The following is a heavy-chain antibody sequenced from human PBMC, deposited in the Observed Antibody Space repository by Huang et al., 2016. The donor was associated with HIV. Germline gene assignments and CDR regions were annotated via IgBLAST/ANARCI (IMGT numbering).Heavy chain of an antibody. V-gene: IGHV1-69*13. Sequence: QVQLVQSGAEVKKPGSSVKLSCQSSGGGSSSYAISWVRQARGQGREWMGGIIPIFGKTDYAPRFQGRVTITADESTNTAYIELSSLEYDDTALYYCARSGPRWGLATIWTLVYWGQGTLVTVSS. D-gene: IGHD5-12*01. CDR2: IIPIFGKT. CDR3: ARSGPRWGLATIWTLVY. CDR1: GGGSSSYA. J-gene: IGHJ4*02.